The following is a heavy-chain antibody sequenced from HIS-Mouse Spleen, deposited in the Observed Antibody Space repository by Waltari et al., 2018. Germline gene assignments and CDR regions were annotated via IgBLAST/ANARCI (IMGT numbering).Heavy chain of an antibody. CDR3: AREIPYSSSWYDWYFDL. Sequence: QVQLVESGGGVVQPGRSLRLSCAASGFTFSSSALPWVRQAPGKGLEWVAVISYDGSNKYYADSVKGRFTISRDNSKNTLYLQMNSLRAEDTAVYYCAREIPYSSSWYDWYFDLWGRGTLVTVSS. D-gene: IGHD6-13*01. J-gene: IGHJ2*01. CDR1: GFTFSSSA. V-gene: IGHV3-30-3*01. CDR2: ISYDGSNK.